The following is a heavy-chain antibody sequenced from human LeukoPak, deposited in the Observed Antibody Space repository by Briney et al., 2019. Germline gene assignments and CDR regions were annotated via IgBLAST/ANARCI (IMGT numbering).Heavy chain of an antibody. CDR1: GFTFSSYG. J-gene: IGHJ4*02. V-gene: IGHV3-33*01. Sequence: PGGSLRLSCAASGFTFSSYGMHWVRQAPGKGLEWVAVIWYDGSNKYYADSVKGRFTISRDNSKNTLYLQMNSLRAEDTAVYYCAAVVVPAASFDYWGQGTLVTVSS. CDR2: IWYDGSNK. D-gene: IGHD2-2*01. CDR3: AAVVVPAASFDY.